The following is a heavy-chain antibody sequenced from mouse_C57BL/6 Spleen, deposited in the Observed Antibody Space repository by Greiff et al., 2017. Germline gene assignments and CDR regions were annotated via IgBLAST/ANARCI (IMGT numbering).Heavy chain of an antibody. CDR1: GFTIKDYY. V-gene: IGHV14-2*01. J-gene: IGHJ4*01. CDR3: AKSTVVATDYYAMDY. CDR2: IDPEDGET. D-gene: IGHD1-1*01. Sequence: DVQLQESGAELVKPGASVKLSCTASGFTIKDYYMHWVKQRTEQGLEWIGRIDPEDGETKYAPKFQGKATITADTSSNTAYLQLSSLTSEDTAVYYGAKSTVVATDYYAMDYWGQGTSVTVSS.